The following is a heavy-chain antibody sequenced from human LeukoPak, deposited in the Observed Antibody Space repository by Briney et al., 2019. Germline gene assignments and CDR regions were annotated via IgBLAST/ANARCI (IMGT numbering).Heavy chain of an antibody. V-gene: IGHV3-66*01. CDR2: LYSGGGT. Sequence: PGGSLRLSCAGSGFTVSSYYMSWVRQAPGKGLEWVSLLYSGGGTDYADSVKGRFTISRDNSKNTLYLQMNSLRAEDTAVYYCARVPGNYDFWSGYLRWFDPWGQGTLVTVSS. CDR3: ARVPGNYDFWSGYLRWFDP. J-gene: IGHJ5*02. CDR1: GFTVSSYY. D-gene: IGHD3-3*01.